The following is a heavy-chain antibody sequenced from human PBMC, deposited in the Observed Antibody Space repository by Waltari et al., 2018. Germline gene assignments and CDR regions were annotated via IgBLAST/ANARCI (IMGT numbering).Heavy chain of an antibody. CDR1: GFPFSKAW. CDR2: IKSTVDGGTT. V-gene: IGHV3-15*01. D-gene: IGHD5-18*01. Sequence: EVQLVESGGGLVKPGGSLRLSCSASGFPFSKAWMNWMRQAPGKGMECVGRIKSTVDGGTTDYAAPVQGRCTISRDDSKNTLYLQMSSLRTEDTAVYYCLFVDTALIIPDVFDLWGQGTLVTVSS. J-gene: IGHJ3*01. CDR3: LFVDTALIIPDVFDL.